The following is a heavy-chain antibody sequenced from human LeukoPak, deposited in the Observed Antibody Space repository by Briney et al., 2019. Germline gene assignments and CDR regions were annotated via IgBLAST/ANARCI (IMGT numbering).Heavy chain of an antibody. D-gene: IGHD2-15*01. CDR1: AFTFSSYA. J-gene: IGHJ3*02. CDR3: ATSSYCSGGSCLDAFDI. Sequence: GGSLRLSCAASAFTFSSYAISWVRQAPGKGLEWISAISGSSGSTYHADSVKGRFTISRDNSKNTLYLQMNSLRAEDTAVYYCATSSYCSGGSCLDAFDIWGQGTMVTVSS. CDR2: ISGSSGST. V-gene: IGHV3-23*01.